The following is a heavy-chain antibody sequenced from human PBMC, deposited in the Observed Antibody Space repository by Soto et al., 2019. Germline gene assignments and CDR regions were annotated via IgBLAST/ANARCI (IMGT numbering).Heavy chain of an antibody. CDR1: GYTFFTYD. V-gene: IGHV1-18*01. J-gene: IGHJ5*02. CDR3: ARHHGPTTSENWFDP. D-gene: IGHD5-12*01. CDR2: ISTYSGDT. Sequence: ASVKVSCKASGYTFFTYDISWVRQAPGQGLEWMGWISTYSGDTKYAQKFQGRVTMTTDTSTTTAYLELRSLRSDDTAVYYCARHHGPTTSENWFDPWGQRTLVIVSS.